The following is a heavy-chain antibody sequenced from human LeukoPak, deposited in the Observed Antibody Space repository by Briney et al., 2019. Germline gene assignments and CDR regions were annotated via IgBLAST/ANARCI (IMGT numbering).Heavy chain of an antibody. J-gene: IGHJ6*04. CDR2: INQSGST. CDR3: ARGRRGIGGDLIYGMDV. D-gene: IGHD2-21*02. Sequence: KPSETLSLTCAVYGGSFSGYYWSWIRQPPGKGREWMGEINQSGSTNYNPSLKSRVTISVDTSKNQFSLKLSSVTAADTAVYYCARGRRGIGGDLIYGMDVWGKGTTVTVSS. V-gene: IGHV4-34*01. CDR1: GGSFSGYY.